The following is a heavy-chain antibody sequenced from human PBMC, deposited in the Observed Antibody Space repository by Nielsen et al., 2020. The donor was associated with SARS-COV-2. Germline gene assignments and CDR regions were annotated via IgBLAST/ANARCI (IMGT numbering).Heavy chain of an antibody. CDR2: ISGAGGRQ. D-gene: IGHD6-13*01. CDR3: AKSYSSSWYSLAGNHYMDV. CDR1: GLNFTTYA. Sequence: GGSLRLSCAASGLNFTTYAISWVRQAQGKGLEWVSSISGAGGRQYYADSVKGRFTVSSDNSKNTVYLQMNSLTAEDTAVYFCAKSYSSSWYSLAGNHYMDVWGKGTTVTVSS. J-gene: IGHJ6*03. V-gene: IGHV3-23*01.